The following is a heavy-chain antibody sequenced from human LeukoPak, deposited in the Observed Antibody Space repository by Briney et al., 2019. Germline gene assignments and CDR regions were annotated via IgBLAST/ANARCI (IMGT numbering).Heavy chain of an antibody. J-gene: IGHJ4*02. CDR2: ISGNGNT. D-gene: IGHD1-7*01. V-gene: IGHV4-59*11. CDR1: GGSFTNHF. Sequence: SETLSLTCTVSGGSFTNHFWNWIRQPPGKGLEWIGEISGNGNTRYNPSLSSRVTISVDTSKNQFSLRLNSVTAADTAVYYCARDPGGTGTSDFDFWGQGTLVTVSS. CDR3: ARDPGGTGTSDFDF.